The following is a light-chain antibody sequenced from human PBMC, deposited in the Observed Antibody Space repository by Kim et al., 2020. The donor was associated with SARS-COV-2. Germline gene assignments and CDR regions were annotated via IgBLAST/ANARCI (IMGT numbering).Light chain of an antibody. CDR1: QSISTW. J-gene: IGKJ1*01. CDR3: QQYNSYPWT. Sequence: ATVGDRVTIPCRASQSISTWLAWYQQTPGKAPNLLIYKASSLQSGVPSRFSGSRSATEFTLTISSLQPDDVATYYCQQYNSYPWTFGQGTKVDIK. CDR2: KAS. V-gene: IGKV1-5*03.